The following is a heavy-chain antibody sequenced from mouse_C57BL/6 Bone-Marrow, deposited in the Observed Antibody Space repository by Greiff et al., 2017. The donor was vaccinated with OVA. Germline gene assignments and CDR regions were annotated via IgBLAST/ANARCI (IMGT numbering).Heavy chain of an antibody. D-gene: IGHD2-1*01. CDR1: GYTFTSYW. Sequence: QVQLKQPGAELVMPGASVKLSCKASGYTFTSYWMHWVKQRPGQGLEWIGEIDPSDSYTNYNQKFKGKSTLTVDKSSSTAYMQLSSLTSEDSAVYYCARGYGNYGRFAYWGQGTLVTVSA. CDR3: ARGYGNYGRFAY. V-gene: IGHV1-69*01. J-gene: IGHJ3*01. CDR2: IDPSDSYT.